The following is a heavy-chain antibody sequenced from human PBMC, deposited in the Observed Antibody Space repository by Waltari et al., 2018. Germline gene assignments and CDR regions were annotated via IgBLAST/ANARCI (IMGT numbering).Heavy chain of an antibody. Sequence: EVQLVESGGGLVQPGGSLRLSGAASGFAFRGLPMCWVRQAPGRGLEWVSSISGSDGRTNYADSAKGRFTISRDNVKNTLFLQMNSLRADDAAVYYCAKDLGGFSGSHWYFDLWGRGTLVTVSS. CDR3: AKDLGGFSGSHWYFDL. CDR2: ISGSDGRT. CDR1: GFAFRGLP. D-gene: IGHD5-12*01. V-gene: IGHV3-23*04. J-gene: IGHJ2*01.